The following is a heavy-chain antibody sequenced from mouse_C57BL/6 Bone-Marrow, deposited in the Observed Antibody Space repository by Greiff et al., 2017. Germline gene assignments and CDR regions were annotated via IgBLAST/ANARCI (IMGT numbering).Heavy chain of an antibody. D-gene: IGHD1-1*01. J-gene: IGHJ1*03. CDR2: IYPRSGNT. Sequence: QVHVKQSGAELARPGASVKLSCKASGYTFTSYGISWVKQRTGQGLEWIGEIYPRSGNTYYNEKFKGKATLTADKSSSTAYMELRSLTSEDSAVYFCAPCITTRWYFDVWGTGTTVTVSS. CDR3: APCITTRWYFDV. V-gene: IGHV1-81*01. CDR1: GYTFTSYG.